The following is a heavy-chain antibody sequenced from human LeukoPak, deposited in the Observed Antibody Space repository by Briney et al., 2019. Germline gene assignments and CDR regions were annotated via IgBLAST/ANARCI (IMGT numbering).Heavy chain of an antibody. CDR2: IRYDGSNK. D-gene: IGHD2-15*01. Sequence: PGGSLRLSCAASGFTSSSYGMHWVRQAPGKGLEWVAFIRYDGSNKYYADSVKGRFTISRDNSKNTLYLQVNSLRTEDTAVYYCAKDRAAFDYWGQGTLVTVSS. CDR1: GFTSSSYG. J-gene: IGHJ4*02. V-gene: IGHV3-30*02. CDR3: AKDRAAFDY.